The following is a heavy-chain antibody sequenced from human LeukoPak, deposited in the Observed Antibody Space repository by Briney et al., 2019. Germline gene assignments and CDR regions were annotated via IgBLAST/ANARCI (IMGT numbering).Heavy chain of an antibody. CDR2: INWDSGSI. CDR3: AKDITADHYYQGMDV. V-gene: IGHV3-9*01. D-gene: IGHD6-19*01. CDR1: GFTFSSYA. J-gene: IGHJ6*02. Sequence: PGGSLRLSCAASGFTFSSYAMSWVRQGPGKGLEWVSGINWDSGSIGYADSVKGRFTISRDNAKNSLYLQMNSLRAEDTALYYCAKDITADHYYQGMDVWGQGTTVTVSS.